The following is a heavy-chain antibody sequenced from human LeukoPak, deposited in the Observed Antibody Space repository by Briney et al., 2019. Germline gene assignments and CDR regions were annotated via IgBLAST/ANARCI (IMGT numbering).Heavy chain of an antibody. V-gene: IGHV1-8*01. CDR3: ARGHSSSWYVGYYYYGMDV. J-gene: IGHJ6*02. CDR1: GYTFTSYD. CDR2: MNPNSGNT. D-gene: IGHD6-13*01. Sequence: ASVKVSCKASGYTFTSYDINWVRQATGQGLEWMGWMNPNSGNTGYAQKFQGRVTMTRNTSISTAYMELSRLRSEDTAVYYCARGHSSSWYVGYYYYGMDVWGQGTTVTVSS.